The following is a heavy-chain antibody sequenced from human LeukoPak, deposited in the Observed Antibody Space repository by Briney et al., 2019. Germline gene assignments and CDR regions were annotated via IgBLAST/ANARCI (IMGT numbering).Heavy chain of an antibody. CDR1: GGSISSSSYY. Sequence: SETVSLNGTVSGGSISSSSYYWGGIRQPPGKGLEWIGSFYYSGSTYYNPSLKSRVTISVDTSKNQFSLKLSSVTAADTAVYYCARHDYGGAIFEYWGQGTVTPVSS. D-gene: IGHD4-23*01. J-gene: IGHJ4*02. V-gene: IGHV4-39*01. CDR2: FYYSGST. CDR3: ARHDYGGAIFEY.